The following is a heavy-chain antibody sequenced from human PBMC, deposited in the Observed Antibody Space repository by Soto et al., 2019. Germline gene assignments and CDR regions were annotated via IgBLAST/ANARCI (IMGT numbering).Heavy chain of an antibody. D-gene: IGHD2-15*01. J-gene: IGHJ3*02. Sequence: GASLNVSCKASGYTSTSYDINWVRQATGQGLERIRWMNPNSGNTGYAQKFQGRVTMTRNTSISTAYMELSSLRSEDTAVYYCARGNFVYCSGGRCSYPAFESWGQGTMFTISS. CDR2: MNPNSGNT. CDR1: GYTSTSYD. CDR3: ARGNFVYCSGGRCSYPAFES. V-gene: IGHV1-8*01.